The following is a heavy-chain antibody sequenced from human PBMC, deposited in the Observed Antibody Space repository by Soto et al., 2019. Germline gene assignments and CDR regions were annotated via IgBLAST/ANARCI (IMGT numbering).Heavy chain of an antibody. CDR3: ARRASSGWYLYYYGMDV. CDR2: ISSSGSTI. CDR1: GFTFSTYA. J-gene: IGHJ6*02. V-gene: IGHV3-48*03. D-gene: IGHD6-19*01. Sequence: PGGSLRLSCAASGFTFSTYAMDWVRQAPGKGLEWVSAISSSGSTIYYADSVKGRFTISRDNAKNSLYLQMNSLRAEDTAVYYCARRASSGWYLYYYGMDVWGQGTTVTVSS.